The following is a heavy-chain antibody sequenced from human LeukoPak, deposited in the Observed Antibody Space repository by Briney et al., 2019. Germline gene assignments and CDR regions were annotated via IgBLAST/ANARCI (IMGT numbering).Heavy chain of an antibody. V-gene: IGHV2-5*02. CDR3: ARTGHYSDRSNANWHFDL. Sequence: SGPTLVKATQTLTLTCTLSGFSISTRGVGVGWIRQPPGKALEWLAVIYWDDDKRSSPSLKTRLTITKDTSKNQVVLSVTNTDPVATATDYCARTGHYSDRSNANWHFDLWGRGTLVTVSS. D-gene: IGHD3-22*01. J-gene: IGHJ2*01. CDR2: IYWDDDK. CDR1: GFSISTRGVG.